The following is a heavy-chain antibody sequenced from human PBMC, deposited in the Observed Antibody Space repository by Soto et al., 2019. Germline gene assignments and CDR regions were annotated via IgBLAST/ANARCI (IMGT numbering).Heavy chain of an antibody. CDR1: GFTFGSYW. J-gene: IGHJ6*02. CDR3: ARGRPYGMDV. Sequence: GGSLRLSCAASGFTFGSYWMNWVRQAPGKGLVWVSRIDSDGSSTTYADSVKGRFTTFRDNAKNTLYLQMSSLRVEDTAVYYCARGRPYGMDVWGQGTTVTVSS. V-gene: IGHV3-74*01. CDR2: IDSDGSST.